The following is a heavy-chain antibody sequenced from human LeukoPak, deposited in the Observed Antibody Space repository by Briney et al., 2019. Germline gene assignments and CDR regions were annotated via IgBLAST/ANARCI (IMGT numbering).Heavy chain of an antibody. D-gene: IGHD7-27*01. J-gene: IGHJ4*02. CDR3: AKDGGLWVSAHWGDS. CDR1: GFTFSSYT. Sequence: PRGSLRLSCAASGFTFSSYTMSWARQAPGKGLEWVSTITTSDGNTYYADSVKGRFTVSRDNSKNTLFLQMNSLRAEDTAVYYCAKDGGLWVSAHWGDSWGRGTLVTVSS. V-gene: IGHV3-23*01. CDR2: ITTSDGNT.